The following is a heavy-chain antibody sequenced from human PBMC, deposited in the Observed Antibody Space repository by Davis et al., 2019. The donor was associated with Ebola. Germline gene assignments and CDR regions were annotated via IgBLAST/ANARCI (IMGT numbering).Heavy chain of an antibody. J-gene: IGHJ4*02. Sequence: PGGSLRLSCAPSGFTFSTYAMSWVRQAPGKGLEWVSAISGNGGSTYYADSVQGRFTISRDNSKNSLYLQMNSLRAEDTAVYYCTRGYGWTDYWGQGTLVTVSS. D-gene: IGHD5-18*01. V-gene: IGHV3-23*01. CDR3: TRGYGWTDY. CDR1: GFTFSTYA. CDR2: ISGNGGST.